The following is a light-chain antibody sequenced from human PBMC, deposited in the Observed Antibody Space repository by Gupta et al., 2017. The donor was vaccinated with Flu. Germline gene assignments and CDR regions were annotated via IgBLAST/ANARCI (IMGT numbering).Light chain of an antibody. Sequence: VGDRVTITCRASQSISSWLAWYQQKPGKAPKLLIYKASNLLSGVPSRFSGSGSGTEFTLTISSLQPDDFASYYCQQSKGYTFGQGTKLEIK. CDR1: QSISSW. CDR3: QQSKGYT. CDR2: KAS. V-gene: IGKV1-5*03. J-gene: IGKJ2*01.